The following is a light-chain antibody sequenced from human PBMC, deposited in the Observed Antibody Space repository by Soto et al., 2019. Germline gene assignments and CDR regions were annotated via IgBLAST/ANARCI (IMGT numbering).Light chain of an antibody. Sequence: DIQMPQSPSTLSASVGGRVTITFRATQSISSWLAWYQQKPGKAPKLLIYDASSLESGVPSRFSGSGSGTEFTLTISSLQPDDFATYYCQQYNSYSRTFGQGNKVEMK. CDR2: DAS. CDR1: QSISSW. J-gene: IGKJ1*01. V-gene: IGKV1-5*01. CDR3: QQYNSYSRT.